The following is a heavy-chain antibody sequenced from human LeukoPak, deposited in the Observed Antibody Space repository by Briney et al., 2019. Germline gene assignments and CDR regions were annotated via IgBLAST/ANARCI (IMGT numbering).Heavy chain of an antibody. CDR2: ISSSSSAK. V-gene: IGHV3-48*02. J-gene: IGHJ5*02. CDR3: ARELVQCSGGSCYGSWFDT. D-gene: IGHD2-15*01. Sequence: GGSLRLSCAASGFTFRTYGMNWVRQAPGTGLEWVSYISSSSSAKYYGDSVKGRFTISRDNAKDSLYLQMNSLRDEDTAIYYCARELVQCSGGSCYGSWFDTWGQGILVTVSS. CDR1: GFTFRTYG.